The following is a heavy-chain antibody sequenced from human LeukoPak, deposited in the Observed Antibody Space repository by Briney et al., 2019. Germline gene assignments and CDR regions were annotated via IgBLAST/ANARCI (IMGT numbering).Heavy chain of an antibody. CDR1: GGSITDYF. D-gene: IGHD3-10*01. J-gene: IGHJ6*03. CDR2: INHSGSS. V-gene: IGHV4-34*01. Sequence: SETLSLTCALSGGSITDYFYNWVRQPPGKGLEWIGEINHSGSSTYNPSLKSRVIISVDTSKNQFSLKLSSVTAADTAVYYCARVGDLFGAHRVRGLPPDYYYMDVWGKGTTVTVSS. CDR3: ARVGDLFGAHRVRGLPPDYYYMDV.